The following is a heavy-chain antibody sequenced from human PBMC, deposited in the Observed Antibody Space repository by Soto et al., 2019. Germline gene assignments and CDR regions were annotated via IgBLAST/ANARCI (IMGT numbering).Heavy chain of an antibody. CDR3: ATSGYYYYFDY. J-gene: IGHJ4*02. D-gene: IGHD3-22*01. CDR1: GGSISSSSYY. CDR2: IYYSGST. V-gene: IGHV4-39*01. Sequence: QLQLQESGPGLVKPSETLSLTCTVSGGSISSSSYYWGWIRQPPGKGLEWIGSIYYSGSTYYNPSLKSRVTISVDTSKNQFSLKLSSVTAADTAVYYCATSGYYYYFDYWGQGTLVTVSS.